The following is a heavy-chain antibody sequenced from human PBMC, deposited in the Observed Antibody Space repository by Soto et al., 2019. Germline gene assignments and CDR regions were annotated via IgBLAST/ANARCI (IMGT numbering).Heavy chain of an antibody. J-gene: IGHJ6*02. Sequence: ASVKVSCKASGYTFTSYYTHWVRQAPGQGLEWMGIINPSGGSTSYAQKFQGRVTMTRDTSTSTVYMELSSLRSEDTAVYYCARGDIVVSSQYYYYYGMDVWGQGTTVTVSS. D-gene: IGHD2-2*01. V-gene: IGHV1-46*01. CDR1: GYTFTSYY. CDR3: ARGDIVVSSQYYYYYGMDV. CDR2: INPSGGST.